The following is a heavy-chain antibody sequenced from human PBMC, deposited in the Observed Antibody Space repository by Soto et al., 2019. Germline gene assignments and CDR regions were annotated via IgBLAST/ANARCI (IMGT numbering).Heavy chain of an antibody. V-gene: IGHV3-30-3*01. CDR1: GFTFSSYA. D-gene: IGHD3-10*01. Sequence: QVQLVESGGGVVQPGRSLRLSCAASGFTFSSYAMHWVRQAPGKGLEWVAVISYDVSNKYYADSVKGRFTISRDNSKNTLYLQMNSLRAEDTVVYYCARDGGSNFDYWGQGTLVTVSS. J-gene: IGHJ4*02. CDR3: ARDGGSNFDY. CDR2: ISYDVSNK.